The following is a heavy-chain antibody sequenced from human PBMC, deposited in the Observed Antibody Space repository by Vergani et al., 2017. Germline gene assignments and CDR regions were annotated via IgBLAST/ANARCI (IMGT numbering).Heavy chain of an antibody. Sequence: QVQLVQSGAEVKKPGASVKVSCTASGYTFTSHAMHWVRQAPGQRLEWMGWINTGNGNTKYSQKFQGRVTITRDTSASTAYMELSSLRSEDTAVYYCARDHLWFGESYFDYWGQGTLVTVSS. CDR3: ARDHLWFGESYFDY. CDR2: INTGNGNT. J-gene: IGHJ4*02. D-gene: IGHD3-10*01. V-gene: IGHV1-3*04. CDR1: GYTFTSHA.